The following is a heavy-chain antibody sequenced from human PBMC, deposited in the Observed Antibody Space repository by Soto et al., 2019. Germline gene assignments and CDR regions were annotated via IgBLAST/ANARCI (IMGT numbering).Heavy chain of an antibody. CDR1: GFTFSTYS. Sequence: GGSLRLSCAASGFTFSTYSMHWVRQAPGKGLEYVSAISSNGGYTYYANSVKGRFTVSRDNSKNTLYLQMDSLRAEDMAVYYCASQSHYSSGYSFDYWGQGTLVTVSS. CDR2: ISSNGGYT. D-gene: IGHD3-22*01. J-gene: IGHJ4*02. CDR3: ASQSHYSSGYSFDY. V-gene: IGHV3-64*01.